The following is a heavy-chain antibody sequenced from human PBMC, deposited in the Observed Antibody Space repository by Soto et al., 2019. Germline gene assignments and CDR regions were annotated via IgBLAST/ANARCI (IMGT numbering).Heavy chain of an antibody. CDR3: AKEAGTVTYFDY. CDR1: GFTFSSYG. J-gene: IGHJ4*02. V-gene: IGHV3-30*18. CDR2: ISYDGSNK. D-gene: IGHD4-17*01. Sequence: QVPLVESGGGVVQPGRSLRLSCAASGFTFSSYGMHWVRQAPGKGLEWVAVISYDGSNKYYADSVKGRFTISRDNSKNTLYLQMNSLRAEDTAVYYCAKEAGTVTYFDYWGQGTLVTVSS.